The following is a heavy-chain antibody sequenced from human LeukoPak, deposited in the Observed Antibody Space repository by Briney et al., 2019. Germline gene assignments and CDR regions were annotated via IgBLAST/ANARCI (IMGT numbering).Heavy chain of an antibody. V-gene: IGHV4-4*02. Sequence: SETLSLTCAVSGGSISSSNFWWSWVRQSPGKGLEWIGEISDGGNTNYNPSLKSRVTISVDTSKNQFSLKLSSVTAADTAVYYCARSTAVVVAASTKRNWFDPWGQGTLVTVSS. J-gene: IGHJ5*02. CDR2: ISDGGNT. D-gene: IGHD2-15*01. CDR1: GGSISSSNFW. CDR3: ARSTAVVVAASTKRNWFDP.